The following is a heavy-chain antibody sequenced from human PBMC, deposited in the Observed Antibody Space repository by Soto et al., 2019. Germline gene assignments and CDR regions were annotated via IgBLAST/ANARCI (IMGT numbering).Heavy chain of an antibody. CDR2: IWYDGSNK. D-gene: IGHD3-10*01. Sequence: QVQLVESGGGVVQPGRSLRLSCAASGFTFSSYGMHWVRQAPGKGLEWVAVIWYDGSNKYYADSVKGRFTISRDNSKNTLYLQMNSLRAEDTAVYYCARDLGVWFGEPHFNVWGKGTTVTVSS. CDR3: ARDLGVWFGEPHFNV. V-gene: IGHV3-33*01. J-gene: IGHJ6*04. CDR1: GFTFSSYG.